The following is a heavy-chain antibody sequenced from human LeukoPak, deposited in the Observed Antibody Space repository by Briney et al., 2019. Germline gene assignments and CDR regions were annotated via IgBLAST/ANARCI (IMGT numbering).Heavy chain of an antibody. D-gene: IGHD6-19*01. CDR1: GGSISSGGYY. J-gene: IGHJ4*02. CDR2: IYYSGST. CDR3: ATLEAGYSSGWLGY. V-gene: IGHV4-61*08. Sequence: SQTLSLTCTVSGGSISSGGYYWSWIRQPPGKGLEWIGYIYYSGSTNYNPSLKSRVTISVDTSKNQFSLKLSSVTAADTAVYYCATLEAGYSSGWLGYWGQGTLVTVSS.